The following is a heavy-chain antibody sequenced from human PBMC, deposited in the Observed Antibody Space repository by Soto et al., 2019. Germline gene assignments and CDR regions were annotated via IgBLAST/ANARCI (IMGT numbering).Heavy chain of an antibody. Sequence: ASVKVSCKASGYTFTSYVMHWVRQAPGQRLEWMGWINAGNGNTKYSQKFQGRVTITRDTSASTAYMELSSLRSEDTAVYYCAGGSKLYSSGWYDFDYWGQGTLVTVS. CDR3: AGGSKLYSSGWYDFDY. J-gene: IGHJ4*02. D-gene: IGHD6-19*01. CDR2: INAGNGNT. CDR1: GYTFTSYV. V-gene: IGHV1-3*01.